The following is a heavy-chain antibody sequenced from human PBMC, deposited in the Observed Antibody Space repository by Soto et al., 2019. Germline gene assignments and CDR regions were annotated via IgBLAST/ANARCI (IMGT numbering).Heavy chain of an antibody. D-gene: IGHD1-26*01. V-gene: IGHV1-18*04. CDR3: ARDHWDSAAGINFDY. Sequence: GASVKVSCKASGYTLTSYGISWVRQAPGQGLEWMGWISAYNGNTNYAQKLQGRVTMTTDTSTSTAYMELRSLRSDDTAVYYCARDHWDSAAGINFDYWGQGTLVTVSS. CDR2: ISAYNGNT. J-gene: IGHJ4*02. CDR1: GYTLTSYG.